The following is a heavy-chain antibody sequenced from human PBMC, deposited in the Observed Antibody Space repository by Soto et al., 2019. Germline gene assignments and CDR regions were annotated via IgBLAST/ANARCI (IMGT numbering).Heavy chain of an antibody. CDR3: ASRGSYYSD. CDR1: GDTLAELS. V-gene: IGHV1-24*01. D-gene: IGHD1-26*01. J-gene: IGHJ4*02. Sequence: GASVKLSCKVSGDTLAELSMHWVRQAPGKGLEWMGGFDPEDGETIYAQKFQGRVTMTEDTSTDTAYMELSSLRSEDTAVYYCASRGSYYSDWGQGTLVTVSS. CDR2: FDPEDGET.